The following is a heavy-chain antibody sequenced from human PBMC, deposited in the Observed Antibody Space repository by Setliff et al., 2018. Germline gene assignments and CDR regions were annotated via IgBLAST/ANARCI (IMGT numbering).Heavy chain of an antibody. D-gene: IGHD6-19*01. CDR1: GFTFSSYA. CDR3: ARARGWYYYDY. V-gene: IGHV3-23*01. J-gene: IGHJ4*02. CDR2: ISGSGGST. Sequence: GGFLRLSCAASGFTFSSYAMSWVRQAPGKGLEWVSAISGSGGSTYYADSVKGRFTISRDNSKNTLYVQMNSLRAEDTAVYYCARARGWYYYDYWGQGTLVTVSS.